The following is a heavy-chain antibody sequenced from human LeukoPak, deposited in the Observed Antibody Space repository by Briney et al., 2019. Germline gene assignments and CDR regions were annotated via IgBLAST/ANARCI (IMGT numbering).Heavy chain of an antibody. D-gene: IGHD3-10*01. CDR2: INPNSGGT. CDR3: ARAGGDHGSWFDP. CDR1: GYTFTGYY. J-gene: IGHJ5*02. V-gene: IGHV1-2*04. Sequence: GASVKISCKASGYTFTGYYMHWVRQAPGQGLGWMGWINPNSGGTNYAQKFQGWVTMTRDTSISTAYMELSRLRSDDTAVYYCARAGGDHGSWFDPWGQGTLVTVSS.